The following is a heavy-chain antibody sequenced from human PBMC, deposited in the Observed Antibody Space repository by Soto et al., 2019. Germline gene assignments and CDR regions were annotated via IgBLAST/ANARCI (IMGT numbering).Heavy chain of an antibody. CDR3: ARVRYDFWSGYYTSSYYYYYGMDV. CDR1: GFTFSSYG. V-gene: IGHV3-33*01. J-gene: IGHJ6*01. CDR2: IWYDGSNK. D-gene: IGHD3-3*01. Sequence: QVQLVESGGGVVQPGRSLRLSCAASGFTFSSYGMHWVRQAPGKGLEWVAVIWYDGSNKYYADSVKGRFTISRDNSKNTLYLQMNSLRAEDTAVYYCARVRYDFWSGYYTSSYYYYYGMDVW.